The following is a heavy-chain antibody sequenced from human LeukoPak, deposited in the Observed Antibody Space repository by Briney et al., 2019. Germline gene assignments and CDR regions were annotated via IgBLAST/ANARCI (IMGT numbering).Heavy chain of an antibody. V-gene: IGHV1-18*01. CDR3: ARGGTTGTTRGGAFDI. D-gene: IGHD1-1*01. CDR1: GFTFTSYG. Sequence: ATVKVSCKASGFTFTSYGISWVRQAPGQGLEWMGWISAYNGNTNYAQRLQGRVTMTTDTSTSTAYMELRSLRSDDTAVYYCARGGTTGTTRGGAFDIWGQGTMVTVSS. CDR2: ISAYNGNT. J-gene: IGHJ3*02.